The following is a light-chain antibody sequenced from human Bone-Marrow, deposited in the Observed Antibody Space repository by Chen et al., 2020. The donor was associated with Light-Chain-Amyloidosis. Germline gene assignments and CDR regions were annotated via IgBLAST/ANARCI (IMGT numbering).Light chain of an antibody. V-gene: IGLV6-57*01. J-gene: IGLJ3*02. CDR3: QSYQGSSQGV. Sequence: NFMLTQPHSVSESPGKTVIISCTRSSGSIATNYVQWYQQRPGSSPTTVIYEDDQRPAGVPDRCSGAIDRSSNSASLTISGLKTEDEADYYCQSYQGSSQGVFGGGTKLTVL. CDR1: SGSIATNY. CDR2: EDD.